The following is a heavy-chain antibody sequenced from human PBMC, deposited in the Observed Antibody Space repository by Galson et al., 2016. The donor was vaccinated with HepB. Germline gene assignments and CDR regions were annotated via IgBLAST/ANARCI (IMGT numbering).Heavy chain of an antibody. CDR1: GNTFSSHG. CDR2: ISYDGSHK. Sequence: SLRLSCAASGNTFSSHGMHWVRQAPGKGLEWVAVISYDGSHKYYAASVKGRFTISRDNSKNTLSLQMNSLRAEDTAVYYCAKNDILAGYSAFDYWGQGTLVTVSS. J-gene: IGHJ4*02. CDR3: AKNDILAGYSAFDY. D-gene: IGHD3-9*01. V-gene: IGHV3-30*18.